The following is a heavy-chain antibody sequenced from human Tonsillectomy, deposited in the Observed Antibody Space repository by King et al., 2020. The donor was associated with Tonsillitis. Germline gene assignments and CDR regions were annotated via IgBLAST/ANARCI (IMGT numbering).Heavy chain of an antibody. Sequence: VQLVESGGGVVQPGRSLRLACAASGFTFRSYGMHWVRQAPGKGLDWVAVISYHGINKNYADSVKGRFTISRDNSNNTLYLQMDSLRAEDTAVYYCARERLYSSGWGIDPWGRGTLVTVS. J-gene: IGHJ5*02. CDR1: GFTFRSYG. CDR3: ARERLYSSGWGIDP. V-gene: IGHV3-33*05. CDR2: ISYHGINK. D-gene: IGHD6-19*01.